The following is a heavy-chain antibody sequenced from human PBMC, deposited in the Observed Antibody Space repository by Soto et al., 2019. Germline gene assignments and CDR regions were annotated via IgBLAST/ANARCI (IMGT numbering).Heavy chain of an antibody. V-gene: IGHV3-9*01. J-gene: IGHJ4*02. CDR2: INWNSDTV. CDR1: GFTFDDYV. Sequence: DVQLVESGGGLVQPGRSLRLSCAASGFTFDDYVMHWVRQVPGKGLEWVSGINWNSDTVAYADSVRGRFSISRDNAKNALSVQMNSLRIEDTAFYYCARDTGKYSWNYAPSWGQGTLVIVSS. CDR3: ARDTGKYSWNYAPS. D-gene: IGHD1-26*01.